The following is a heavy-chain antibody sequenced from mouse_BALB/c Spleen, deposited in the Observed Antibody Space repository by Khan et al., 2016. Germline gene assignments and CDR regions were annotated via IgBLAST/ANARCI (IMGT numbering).Heavy chain of an antibody. V-gene: IGHV9-3-1*01. CDR3: ARADFVSSRGFAY. CDR1: GYTFTNYG. Sequence: QIQWVQSGPELKKPGETVKISCKASGYTFTNYGMNWVKQAPGKGLNWMGWIYTYTGEPTYADDFKGRFTFSLETSASTAYLQINNLHNEDPATSFCARADFVSSRGFAYLGQGTLFTVSA. J-gene: IGHJ3*01. CDR2: IYTYTGEP. D-gene: IGHD1-1*01.